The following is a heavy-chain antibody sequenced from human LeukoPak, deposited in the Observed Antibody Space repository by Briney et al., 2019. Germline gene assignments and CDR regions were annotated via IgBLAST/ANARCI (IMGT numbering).Heavy chain of an antibody. CDR3: AKDGIAARDYFDY. D-gene: IGHD6-6*01. CDR2: ISGSGGGT. Sequence: GGSLRLSCAASGFTFSGYVMTWVRQPPGKGLQWVADISGSGGGTYYADSVKGRFTISRDNSKNTLYLQMNSLRAEDTAVYYCAKDGIAARDYFDYWGQGTLVTVSS. J-gene: IGHJ4*02. CDR1: GFTFSGYV. V-gene: IGHV3-23*01.